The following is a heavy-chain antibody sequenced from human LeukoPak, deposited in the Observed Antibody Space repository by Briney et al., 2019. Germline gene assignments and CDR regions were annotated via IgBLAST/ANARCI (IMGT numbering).Heavy chain of an antibody. CDR1: GFTFSRSA. CDR2: ITSGGGST. D-gene: IGHD3-3*01. CDR3: AATITGGNYYYMDV. V-gene: IGHV3-64*01. J-gene: IGHJ6*03. Sequence: GGSLRLSCAASGFTFSRSAMHWVRQAPGEGLESVSGITSGGGSTYYANSVKGRFIISRDNSKNTLYLQMGSLGAEDMAVYYCAATITGGNYYYMDVWGKGTTVTVSS.